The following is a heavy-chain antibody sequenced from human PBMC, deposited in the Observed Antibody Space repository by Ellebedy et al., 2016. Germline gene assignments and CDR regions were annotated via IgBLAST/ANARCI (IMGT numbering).Heavy chain of an antibody. V-gene: IGHV4-59*01. Sequence: SETLSLXCTVSGGSITSYYWSWIRQPPGKGLEWIGYIYYSGSTNYNPSLRSRVTISVDTSKNQFSLKLSSVTAADTAVYYCARRYYYDSSGYYYFDYWGQGTLVTVSS. CDR1: GGSITSYY. J-gene: IGHJ4*02. D-gene: IGHD3-22*01. CDR3: ARRYYYDSSGYYYFDY. CDR2: IYYSGST.